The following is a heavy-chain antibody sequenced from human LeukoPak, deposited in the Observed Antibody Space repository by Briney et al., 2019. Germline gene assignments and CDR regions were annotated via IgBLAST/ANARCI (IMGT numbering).Heavy chain of an antibody. Sequence: SETLSLTCTVSGGSISSYYWSWIRQPPGKGLEWIGYIYYSGSTNYNPSLKSRVTISVDTSKNQFSLKLSSVTAADTAVYYCARLTTVTTHYYYYMDVWGKGTTVTISS. D-gene: IGHD4-17*01. CDR3: ARLTTVTTHYYYYMDV. V-gene: IGHV4-59*12. CDR2: IYYSGST. CDR1: GGSISSYY. J-gene: IGHJ6*03.